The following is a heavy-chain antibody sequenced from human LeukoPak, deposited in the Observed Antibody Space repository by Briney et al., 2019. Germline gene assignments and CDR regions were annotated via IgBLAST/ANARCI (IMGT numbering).Heavy chain of an antibody. Sequence: GGSLRLSCAASGLTFSISSMNWVRQAPGKGLEWVSSISSSSYIYYADSVKGRFTISRDNAKNSLYLQMNSLRVEDTAVYYCARGAYYDYWGQGTLVTVSS. D-gene: IGHD3-22*01. CDR3: ARGAYYDY. V-gene: IGHV3-21*01. J-gene: IGHJ4*02. CDR1: GLTFSISS. CDR2: ISSSSYI.